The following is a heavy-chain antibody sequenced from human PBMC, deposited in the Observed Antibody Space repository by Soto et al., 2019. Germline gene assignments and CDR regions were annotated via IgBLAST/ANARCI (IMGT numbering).Heavy chain of an antibody. CDR3: GKGYGGNCFAF. CDR1: GGSISSYY. Sequence: PSETLSLTCTVSGGSISSYYWSWIRQPPGKGLEWIGYIYYSGSTNYNPSLKSRVTISVDTSKNQFSLKLSSVTAADTAVYYCGKGYGGNCFAFWGRGTLVPVSS. D-gene: IGHD2-15*01. V-gene: IGHV4-59*01. CDR2: IYYSGST. J-gene: IGHJ4*02.